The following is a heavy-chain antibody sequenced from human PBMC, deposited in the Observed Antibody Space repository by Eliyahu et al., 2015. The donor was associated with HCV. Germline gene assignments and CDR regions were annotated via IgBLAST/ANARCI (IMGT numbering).Heavy chain of an antibody. J-gene: IGHJ4*02. CDR3: ARDTPYGSGSYSFDY. D-gene: IGHD3-10*01. V-gene: IGHV3-11*01. CDR2: ISSSGSTI. Sequence: QVQLVESGGGLVKPGGSLRLSCXASGFXFXDXYXGWXRQAPGEGXEWVSYISSSGSTIYYADSVKGRFTISRDNAKNSLYLQMNSLRAEDTAVYYCARDTPYGSGSYSFDYWGQGTLVTVSS. CDR1: GFXFXDXY.